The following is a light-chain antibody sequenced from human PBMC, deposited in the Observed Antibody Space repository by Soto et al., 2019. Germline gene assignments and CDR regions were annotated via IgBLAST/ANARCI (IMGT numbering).Light chain of an antibody. CDR2: ENN. Sequence: QSVLTQPPSVSAAPGQKFTISCSGKSSNIVNNYVSWYQQLPGTAPKLLIYENNKRPSGIPDRFSGSKSGTSATLGITGLQTGDEADYYCGTWDSSLSAYVFGTGTKVTVL. J-gene: IGLJ1*01. CDR3: GTWDSSLSAYV. CDR1: SSNIVNNY. V-gene: IGLV1-51*02.